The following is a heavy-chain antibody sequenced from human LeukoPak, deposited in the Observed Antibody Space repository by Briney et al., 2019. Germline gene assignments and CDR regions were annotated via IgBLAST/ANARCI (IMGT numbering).Heavy chain of an antibody. D-gene: IGHD1-26*01. CDR2: IDPNSGGT. Sequence: ASVKVSCKASGGTFSSYAISWVRQAPGQGLEWMGWIDPNSGGTNYAQKFQGRVTMTRDTSISTVYMELSRLRSDDTAVYYCARASGSYWWFDSWGQGTLVTVSS. CDR3: ARASGSYWWFDS. J-gene: IGHJ5*01. V-gene: IGHV1-2*02. CDR1: GGTFSSYA.